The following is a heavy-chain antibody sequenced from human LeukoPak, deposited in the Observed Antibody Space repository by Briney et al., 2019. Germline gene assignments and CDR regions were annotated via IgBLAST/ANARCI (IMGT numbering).Heavy chain of an antibody. Sequence: PSETLSLTCTVSGGSISSYYWSWIRQPAGKGLEWIGRIYTSGSTNYNPSLKSRVTMSVDTSKNQFSLKLSSVTAADTAVYYCARVGCSSTSCYKGSGNWFDPWGQGTLVTVSS. J-gene: IGHJ5*02. CDR3: ARVGCSSTSCYKGSGNWFDP. CDR1: GGSISSYY. V-gene: IGHV4-4*07. CDR2: IYTSGST. D-gene: IGHD2-2*02.